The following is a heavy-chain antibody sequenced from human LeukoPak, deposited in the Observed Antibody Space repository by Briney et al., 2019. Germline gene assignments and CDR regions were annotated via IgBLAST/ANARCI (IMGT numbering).Heavy chain of an antibody. V-gene: IGHV4-39*07. D-gene: IGHD3-10*01. CDR1: GDSISTSFF. CDR3: ARGVDYYGV. J-gene: IGHJ4*02. Sequence: SETLSLTCTVSGDSISTSFFWGWIRQPPGKGLEWIGSIYYTGSTYYNASLKSRVTISVDTSKKQFSLKLSSVTAADTAVYYCARGVDYYGVWGQGTLVTVSS. CDR2: IYYTGST.